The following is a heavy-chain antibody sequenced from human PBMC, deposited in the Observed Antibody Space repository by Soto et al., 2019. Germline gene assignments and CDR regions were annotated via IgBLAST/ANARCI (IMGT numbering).Heavy chain of an antibody. V-gene: IGHV4-31*03. CDR3: AGMVWFGESLNWFDP. J-gene: IGHJ5*02. CDR2: IYYSGST. Sequence: PSETLSLTCTVSGGSISSGGYYWSWIRQHPGKGLEWIGYIYYSGSTYYNPSLKSRVTISVDTSKNQFSLKLSSVTAADTAVYYCAGMVWFGESLNWFDPWGQGTLVTV. D-gene: IGHD3-10*01. CDR1: GGSISSGGYY.